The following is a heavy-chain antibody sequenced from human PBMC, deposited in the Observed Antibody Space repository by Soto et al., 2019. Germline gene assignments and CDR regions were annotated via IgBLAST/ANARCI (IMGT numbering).Heavy chain of an antibody. CDR2: IMPIIGTA. D-gene: IGHD3-10*01. CDR3: ARDLEFRDGNISHLDY. Sequence: QVQLVQSGAEVKKPGSSVKVSCKASGGTFSSHVFNWVRQAPGQGLEWMGGIMPIIGTANYSQKFQGRVTIAVDESTITAYIELSSLRSEDTAVYYCARDLEFRDGNISHLDYWGQGALVTVYS. J-gene: IGHJ4*02. CDR1: GGTFSSHV. V-gene: IGHV1-69*01.